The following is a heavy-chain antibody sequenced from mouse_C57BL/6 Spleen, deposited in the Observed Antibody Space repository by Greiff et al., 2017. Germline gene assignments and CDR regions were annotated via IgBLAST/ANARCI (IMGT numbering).Heavy chain of an antibody. Sequence: VQLQQPGAELVKPGASVTMSCKASGYTFTSYWITWVKQRPGQGLEWIGDIYPGSGSTNYNEKFKSKATLTVDTSSSTAYMQLSSLTSEDSAVYYCARKGIYYDYDDYFDYWGQGTTLTVSS. D-gene: IGHD2-4*01. CDR2: IYPGSGST. J-gene: IGHJ2*01. V-gene: IGHV1-55*01. CDR1: GYTFTSYW. CDR3: ARKGIYYDYDDYFDY.